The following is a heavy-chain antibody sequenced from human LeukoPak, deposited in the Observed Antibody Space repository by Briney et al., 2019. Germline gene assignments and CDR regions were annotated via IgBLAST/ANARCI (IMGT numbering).Heavy chain of an antibody. CDR2: ISYDGSNK. CDR1: GFTFSSYA. CDR3: AREATVVRNFDY. J-gene: IGHJ4*02. Sequence: PGGSLRLSCAASGFTFSSYAMHWVRQAPGKGLEWVAVISYDGSNKYYADSVKGRFTISRDNSKNTLYLQMNSLRAEDTAVYYCAREATVVRNFDYWGQGTLVTVSS. V-gene: IGHV3-30-3*01. D-gene: IGHD4-23*01.